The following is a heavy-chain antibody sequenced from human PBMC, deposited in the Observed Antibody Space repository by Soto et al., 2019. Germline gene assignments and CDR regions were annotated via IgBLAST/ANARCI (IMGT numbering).Heavy chain of an antibody. J-gene: IGHJ6*02. Sequence: QVQLVQSGAEVRKPGSSVEVFCMASGSTFSSYTVNWVRQAPGQGLEWIGRITPVLGLTHYARRFQGRITINEDRSRKTAYLMLTSLTAGDTAVYYCATRRYCGVDCYNKFYYGMHVWGQGTTVTVSS. CDR3: ATRRYCGVDCYNKFYYGMHV. CDR1: GSTFSSYT. V-gene: IGHV1-69*02. D-gene: IGHD2-21*02. CDR2: ITPVLGLT.